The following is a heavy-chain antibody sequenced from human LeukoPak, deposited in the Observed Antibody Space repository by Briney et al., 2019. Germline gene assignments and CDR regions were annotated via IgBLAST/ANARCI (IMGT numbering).Heavy chain of an antibody. Sequence: SETLSLTCTVSGGSISSGSYYWNWIRQPAGKGLEWIGRIYTSGSTNYNPSLKSRVTISVDTSKNQFSLKLSSVTAADTAVYYCARHSAHASTNDAFDIWGQGTMVTVSS. V-gene: IGHV4-61*02. CDR2: IYTSGST. D-gene: IGHD2-2*01. J-gene: IGHJ3*02. CDR3: ARHSAHASTNDAFDI. CDR1: GGSISSGSYY.